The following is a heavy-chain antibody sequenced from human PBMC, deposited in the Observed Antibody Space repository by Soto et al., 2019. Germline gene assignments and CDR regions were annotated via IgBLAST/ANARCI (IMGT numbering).Heavy chain of an antibody. CDR2: INPNSGGT. D-gene: IGHD3-9*01. CDR3: ARGDDILTYYYYYGMDV. V-gene: IGHV1-2*04. Sequence: ASVKVSCKASGYTFTGYLMHWVRLAPGQGLEWMGWINPNSGGTNYAQKFQGWVTMTRDTSISTAYMELSRLRSDDTAVYYCARGDDILTYYYYYGMDVWGQGTTVTVSS. CDR1: GYTFTGYL. J-gene: IGHJ6*02.